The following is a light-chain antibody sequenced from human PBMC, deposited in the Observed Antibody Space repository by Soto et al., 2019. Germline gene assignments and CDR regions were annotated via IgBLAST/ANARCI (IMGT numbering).Light chain of an antibody. CDR3: QVWDSSSDLFHVV. V-gene: IGLV3-21*02. CDR1: NIGSKS. Sequence: SYELTQPPSVSVAPGQTARITCGGNNIGSKSVHWYQQKPGQAPVLVVYDDSDRPSGIPERFSGSNSGNTATLTISRVEAGDEADYYCQVWDSSSDLFHVVFGGGTQLTVL. CDR2: DDS. J-gene: IGLJ2*01.